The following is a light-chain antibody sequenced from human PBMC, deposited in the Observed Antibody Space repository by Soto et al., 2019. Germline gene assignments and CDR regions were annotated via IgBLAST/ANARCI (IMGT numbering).Light chain of an antibody. J-gene: IGLJ2*01. CDR1: SSDVGGYEY. CDR3: SSYTNNNTVV. Sequence: QSVLTQVASVSGSPGQSITISCTGTSSDVGGYEYVSWYQQHPGKAPKLIIYNVSYRPSGVSDRFSGSKSGNTASLPISGVQAEDEANYYCSSYTNNNTVVFGGGTKLTVL. V-gene: IGLV2-14*03. CDR2: NVS.